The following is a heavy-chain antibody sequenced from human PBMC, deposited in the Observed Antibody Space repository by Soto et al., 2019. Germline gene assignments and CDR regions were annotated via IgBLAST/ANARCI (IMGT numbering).Heavy chain of an antibody. CDR3: AKRYSYGSFDY. CDR1: GFTFRSYE. D-gene: IGHD5-18*01. V-gene: IGHV3-23*01. J-gene: IGHJ4*02. Sequence: QPVGSLRLCCAASGFTFRSYEMSCVRQAPWKWLEWVSDISGSGGSTYYADSVKGRFTSSRDNSKNTLYLQMNSLRAEDTAVYYCAKRYSYGSFDYWGQGTLLTVSS. CDR2: ISGSGGST.